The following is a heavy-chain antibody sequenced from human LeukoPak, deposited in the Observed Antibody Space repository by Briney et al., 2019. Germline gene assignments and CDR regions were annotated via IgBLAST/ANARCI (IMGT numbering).Heavy chain of an antibody. Sequence: ASVKVSCKASGYTFTGYYMHWVRQAPGQGLEWMGRINPNSGGTNYAQKFQGRVTMTRDTSISIAYMELSRLRSGDTAVYYCARDTLSGQPAGYFDYWGQGSLVTVSS. J-gene: IGHJ4*02. CDR2: INPNSGGT. V-gene: IGHV1-2*06. CDR3: ARDTLSGQPAGYFDY. D-gene: IGHD1-14*01. CDR1: GYTFTGYY.